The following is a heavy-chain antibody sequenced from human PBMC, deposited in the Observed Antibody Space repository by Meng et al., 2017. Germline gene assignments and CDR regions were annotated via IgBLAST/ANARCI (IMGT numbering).Heavy chain of an antibody. D-gene: IGHD6-13*01. CDR3: ARTEGPYSSSWYSYYYYGMDV. Sequence: SETLSLTCTVSGCSISSYYWSWIRQPPGKGLEWIGYIYDSGSTNYNPSLKSRVTISVDTSKNQFSLKLSSVTAADTAVYYCARTEGPYSSSWYSYYYYGMDVWGQGTTVTVSS. CDR2: IYDSGST. V-gene: IGHV4-59*01. J-gene: IGHJ6*02. CDR1: GCSISSYY.